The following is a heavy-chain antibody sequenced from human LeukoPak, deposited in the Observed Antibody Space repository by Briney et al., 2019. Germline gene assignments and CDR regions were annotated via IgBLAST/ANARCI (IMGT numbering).Heavy chain of an antibody. CDR3: AKDEEKYYDSSGSAFDI. D-gene: IGHD3-22*01. V-gene: IGHV3-23*01. CDR1: GFTFSSYA. Sequence: TGGSLRLSCAASGFTFSSYAMSWVRQAAGKGLEWVSTVSDSGGSTYYADSVEGRFTISRDNSKNTLYLQMNSLRAEDTAVYYCAKDEEKYYDSSGSAFDIWGQGTMVTVSS. CDR2: VSDSGGST. J-gene: IGHJ3*02.